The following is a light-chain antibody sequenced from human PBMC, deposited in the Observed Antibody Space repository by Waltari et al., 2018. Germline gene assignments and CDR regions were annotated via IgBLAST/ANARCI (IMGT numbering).Light chain of an antibody. CDR1: GSTVRPNH. Sequence: QSVLTQPPSASGTPGQRLTIPCSGSGSTVRPNHPYWYQHLPGMAPRLLIYRDNQRPPGVPDRFSGSQSGTSASLAISGLRSEDEADYYCAAWDDRLRGPLFGGGTKLTVL. CDR3: AAWDDRLRGPL. V-gene: IGLV1-47*01. J-gene: IGLJ2*01. CDR2: RDN.